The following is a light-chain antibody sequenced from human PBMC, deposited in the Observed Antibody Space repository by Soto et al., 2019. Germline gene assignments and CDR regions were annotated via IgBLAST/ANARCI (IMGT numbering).Light chain of an antibody. V-gene: IGLV2-14*01. CDR1: SSDVGGYNY. Sequence: QSALTQPASVSGSPGQSITISCTGTSSDVGGYNYVSWYQQHPGKAPKLMIYEVTNRPSGVSNRFSGSKSGNTASLTISGLQAEEEADYYCSLYTSSSPYVFGTGTKVTVL. J-gene: IGLJ1*01. CDR2: EVT. CDR3: SLYTSSSPYV.